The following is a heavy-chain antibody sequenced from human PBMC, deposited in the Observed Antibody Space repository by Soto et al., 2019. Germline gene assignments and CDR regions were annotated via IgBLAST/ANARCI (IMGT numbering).Heavy chain of an antibody. D-gene: IGHD6-19*01. J-gene: IGHJ4*02. CDR1: GYTFTGHY. V-gene: IGHV1-2*04. CDR3: ARDDLNSGWPLEY. CDR2: INPNSGVT. Sequence: ASLKVACKSSGYTFTGHYMRWVRHTPGQGLEWIGWINPNSGVTNYAQKFQGWVTMTRDTSISTAYMELSRLTSDDTAVYYCARDDLNSGWPLEYWGQGTLVTVSS.